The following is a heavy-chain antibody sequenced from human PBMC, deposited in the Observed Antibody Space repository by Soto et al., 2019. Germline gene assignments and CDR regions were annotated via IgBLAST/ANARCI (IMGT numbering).Heavy chain of an antibody. CDR1: GYTLTELS. D-gene: IGHD3-3*01. CDR3: ATSMFWSGYYHYYYYGMDV. J-gene: IGHJ6*02. CDR2: FDPEDGET. Sequence: ASVKVSCKVSGYTLTELSMHWVRQAPGKGLEWMGGFDPEDGETIYAQKFQGRVTMTEDTSTDTAYMELSSLRSEDMAVYYCATSMFWSGYYHYYYYGMDVWGQGTTVTVSS. V-gene: IGHV1-24*01.